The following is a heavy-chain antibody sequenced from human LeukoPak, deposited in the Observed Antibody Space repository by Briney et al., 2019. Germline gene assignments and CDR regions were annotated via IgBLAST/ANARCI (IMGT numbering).Heavy chain of an antibody. CDR1: GGSISSYY. CDR3: ARSYQLWPFDY. CDR2: NYYSGST. Sequence: SETLSLTCTVSGGSISSYYWSWIRQPPGKGLEWIGYNYYSGSTNYNPSLKSRVTISVDTSKNQFSLKLSSVTAADTAVYYCARSYQLWPFDYWGQGTLVTVSS. D-gene: IGHD5-18*01. V-gene: IGHV4-59*08. J-gene: IGHJ4*02.